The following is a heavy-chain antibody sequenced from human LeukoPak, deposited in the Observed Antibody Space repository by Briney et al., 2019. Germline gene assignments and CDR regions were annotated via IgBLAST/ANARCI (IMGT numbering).Heavy chain of an antibody. CDR2: IHYTGAT. Sequence: SETLSLTCAVYGGSITGYYWSWIRQTPGRGLEWVGEIHYTGATSYNPSLKSRATISTDTSKNQFSLRLSSVTAADTAVYYCARDGRYYDSSGYYTFDYWGQGTLVTVSS. D-gene: IGHD3-22*01. CDR3: ARDGRYYDSSGYYTFDY. V-gene: IGHV4-34*01. J-gene: IGHJ4*02. CDR1: GGSITGYY.